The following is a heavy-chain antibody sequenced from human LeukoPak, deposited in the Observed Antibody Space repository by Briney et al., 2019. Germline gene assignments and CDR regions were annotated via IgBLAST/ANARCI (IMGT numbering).Heavy chain of an antibody. V-gene: IGHV3-30-3*01. CDR2: VSYDGTNK. D-gene: IGHD3-22*01. Sequence: GGSLRLSCAASGFTFSSHAMHWVRQAPGKGLEWLALVSYDGTNKFYSDSVMDRFTVSRDNSKDTLYLQMNSLRAEDTAVYYCARDTDSSGYYLDYWGQGTLVTVSS. J-gene: IGHJ4*02. CDR3: ARDTDSSGYYLDY. CDR1: GFTFSSHA.